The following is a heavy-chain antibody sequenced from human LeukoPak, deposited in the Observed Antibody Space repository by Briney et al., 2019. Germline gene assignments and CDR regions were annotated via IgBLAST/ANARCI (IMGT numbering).Heavy chain of an antibody. Sequence: SVKVSCKASGGTFSSYAISWVRRAPGQGLEWGGGIIPIFGTANYAQQFQGRVTITADESTSTAYLELSSLRAEDTAVYYCARVQLRFLSNPNRVYYYYGMDVWGQGTTVTVSS. CDR3: ARVQLRFLSNPNRVYYYYGMDV. CDR1: GGTFSSYA. V-gene: IGHV1-69*13. D-gene: IGHD3-3*01. CDR2: IIPIFGTA. J-gene: IGHJ6*02.